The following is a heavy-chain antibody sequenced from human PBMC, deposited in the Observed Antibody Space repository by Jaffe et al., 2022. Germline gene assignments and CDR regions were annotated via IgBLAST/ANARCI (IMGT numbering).Heavy chain of an antibody. CDR2: ISSSSSTI. V-gene: IGHV3-48*01. D-gene: IGHD2-2*01. Sequence: EVQLVESGGGLVQPGGSLRLSCAASGFTFSSYSMNWVRQAPGKGLEWVSYISSSSSTIYYADSVKGRFTISRDNAKNSLYLQMNSLRAEDTAVYYCARPKPRDIVVVRSYYYMDVWGKGTTVTVSS. CDR3: ARPKPRDIVVVRSYYYMDV. CDR1: GFTFSSYS. J-gene: IGHJ6*03.